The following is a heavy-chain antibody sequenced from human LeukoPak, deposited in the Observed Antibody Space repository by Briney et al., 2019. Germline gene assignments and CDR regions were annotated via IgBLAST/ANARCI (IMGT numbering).Heavy chain of an antibody. CDR3: ARENSVGATGAYYFDY. D-gene: IGHD1-26*01. J-gene: IGHJ4*02. Sequence: PSETLSLTCTVSGGSISSYYWSWIRQPLGKGLEWIGYIYYSGSTNYNPSLRSRVTISVDTSKNQFSLKLSSVTAADTAVYYCARENSVGATGAYYFDYWGQGTLVTVSS. V-gene: IGHV4-59*01. CDR1: GGSISSYY. CDR2: IYYSGST.